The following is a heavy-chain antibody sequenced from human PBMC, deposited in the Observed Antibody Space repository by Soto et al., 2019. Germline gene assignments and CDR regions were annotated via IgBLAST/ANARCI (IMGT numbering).Heavy chain of an antibody. J-gene: IGHJ6*02. CDR2: IYYSGST. Sequence: SETLSLSCTVSGGSISSYYWIWIRQPPGKGLEWIGYIYYSGSTNYNPSLKSRVTISVDASKNQFSLKLSSVTAADTAVYYCAGGGDILTGPYYYYGMDVWGQGTTVTVSS. CDR1: GGSISSYY. D-gene: IGHD3-9*01. CDR3: AGGGDILTGPYYYYGMDV. V-gene: IGHV4-59*01.